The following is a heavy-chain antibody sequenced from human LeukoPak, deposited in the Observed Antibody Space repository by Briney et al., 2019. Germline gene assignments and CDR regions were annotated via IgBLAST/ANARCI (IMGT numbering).Heavy chain of an antibody. CDR1: GFTVSSNY. CDR3: ASVPPAKYYYDSSGFPQAFDI. J-gene: IGHJ3*02. CDR2: IYSGGNT. V-gene: IGHV3-53*01. Sequence: PGGSLRLSCAASGFTVSSNYMSWVRQAPGKGLEWVSVIYSGGNTYYADSVKGRFTISRDNAKNSLYLQMNSLRAEDTAVYYCASVPPAKYYYDSSGFPQAFDIWGQGTMVTVSS. D-gene: IGHD3-22*01.